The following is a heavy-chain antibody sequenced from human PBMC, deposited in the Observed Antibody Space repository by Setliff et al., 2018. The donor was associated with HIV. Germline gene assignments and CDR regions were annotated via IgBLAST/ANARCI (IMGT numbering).Heavy chain of an antibody. V-gene: IGHV4-59*08. CDR1: GPSINIHY. D-gene: IGHD3-10*01. CDR2: IYSTGST. CDR3: ARVGYHGSGRYSFDY. Sequence: SETLSLTCTVSGPSINIHYWSWIRQSPGKGFEWIGYIYSTGSTNYNPSLKSRVTISADTSKNQFSLNLSSVTAAETAVYYCARVGYHGSGRYSFDYWGQGTLVTVSS. J-gene: IGHJ4*02.